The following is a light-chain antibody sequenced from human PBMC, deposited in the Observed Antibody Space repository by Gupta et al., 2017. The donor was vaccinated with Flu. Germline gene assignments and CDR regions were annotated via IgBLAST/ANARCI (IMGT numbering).Light chain of an antibody. V-gene: IGLV1-36*01. CDR3: AAWDDSLNGPV. CDR2: YDD. J-gene: IGLJ3*02. CDR1: SSNIGNNA. Sequence: VLTQPPSVSEDPRQRVTISCSGSSSNIGNNAVNWYQQLPGKAPKLLHYYDDLLPSGVSDRFSGSKSGTSASLAISGLQSEDEADYYCAAWDDSLNGPVFGGGTKLTVL.